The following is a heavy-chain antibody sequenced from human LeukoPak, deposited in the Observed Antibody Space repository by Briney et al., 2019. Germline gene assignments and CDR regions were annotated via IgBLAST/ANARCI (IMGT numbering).Heavy chain of an antibody. D-gene: IGHD4-17*01. CDR2: ISGSGSST. V-gene: IGHV3-23*01. CDR1: GFTFSNCA. J-gene: IGHJ4*02. Sequence: GGSLRLSCAASGFTFSNCAMSWVRQAPEKGLEWVSGISGSGSSTYYADSVKGRFTISRDNSKNTLYLQMNSLRAEDTAVYYCARDDYGDYSFDYWGQGTLVTVSS. CDR3: ARDDYGDYSFDY.